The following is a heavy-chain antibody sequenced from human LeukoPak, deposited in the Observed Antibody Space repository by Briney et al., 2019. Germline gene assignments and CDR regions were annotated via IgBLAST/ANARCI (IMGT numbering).Heavy chain of an antibody. CDR2: INVSGGST. CDR3: AKDVSDPSGAFDI. V-gene: IGHV3-23*01. CDR1: GFTFSNYA. Sequence: PGGSLRLSCAASGFTFSNYAMSWVRQAPGKGLEWVSGINVSGGSTFYADSVRGRFTISRDNSKNTLYLQMNSLRAEDTAVYYCAKDVSDPSGAFDIWGQGTMVTVSS. J-gene: IGHJ3*02. D-gene: IGHD3-10*01.